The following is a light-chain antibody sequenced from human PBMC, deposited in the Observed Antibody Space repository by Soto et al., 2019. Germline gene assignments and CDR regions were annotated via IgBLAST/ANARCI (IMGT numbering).Light chain of an antibody. J-gene: IGKJ4*01. CDR3: QQYSGYPT. CDR1: QGVGRL. Sequence: IQMTQSPSSLSASVGDTVTITCRASQGVGRLLGWYQQKPEKAPKSLIYSASSLQSAIPSRFSGSGSGTDFTLTISNLQPEDFATYYCQQYSGYPTFGGGTKVDMK. CDR2: SAS. V-gene: IGKV1D-16*01.